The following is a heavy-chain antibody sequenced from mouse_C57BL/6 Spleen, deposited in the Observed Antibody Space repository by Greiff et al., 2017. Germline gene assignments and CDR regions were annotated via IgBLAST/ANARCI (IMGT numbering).Heavy chain of an antibody. J-gene: IGHJ4*01. V-gene: IGHV1-50*01. CDR3: ARRYSEEGNAKDY. Sequence: QVQLKQPGAELVKPGASVKLSCKASGYTFTSYWMQWVKQRPGQGLEWIGEIDPSDSNTNYNQKFKGKATLTVDTSSSTAYMQLSSLTSEDSAVYYCARRYSEEGNAKDYWGQGTTVTVAS. CDR1: GYTFTSYW. D-gene: IGHD2-12*01. CDR2: IDPSDSNT.